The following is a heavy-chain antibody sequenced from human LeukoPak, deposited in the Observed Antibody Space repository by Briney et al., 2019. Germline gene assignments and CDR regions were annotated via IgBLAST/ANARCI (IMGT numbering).Heavy chain of an antibody. CDR1: GGSFSGYY. V-gene: IGHV4-34*01. CDR2: INHSGST. Sequence: PSETLSLTCAVYGGSFSGYYWSWIRQPPGKGLEWIGEINHSGSTNYNPSLKSRVTISVDTSKNQFSLKLSSVTAADTAVYYCARGLVVTAIFTFDYWGQGTLVTVSS. J-gene: IGHJ4*02. D-gene: IGHD2-21*02. CDR3: ARGLVVTAIFTFDY.